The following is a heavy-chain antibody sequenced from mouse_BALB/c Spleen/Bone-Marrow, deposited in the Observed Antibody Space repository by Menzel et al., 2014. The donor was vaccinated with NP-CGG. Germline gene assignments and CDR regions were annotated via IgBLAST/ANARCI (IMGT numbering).Heavy chain of an antibody. CDR2: IRNKANGYTT. Sequence: EVQRVESGGGLVQPGGSLRLSCATSGFTFTGYYMSWVRQPPGKALEWLGFIRNKANGYTTEYSASVKGQFTISRDNSQSILYLQMNTLRAEDSATYYCARDDYYAMDYWGQGTSVTVSS. J-gene: IGHJ4*01. V-gene: IGHV7-3*02. CDR1: GFTFTGYY. CDR3: ARDDYYAMDY.